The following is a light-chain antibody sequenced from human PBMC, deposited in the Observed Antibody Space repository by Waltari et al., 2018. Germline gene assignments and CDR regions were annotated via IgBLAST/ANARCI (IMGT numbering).Light chain of an antibody. Sequence: DIQMTQSPSTLPASVGERATTTCRASQSISRSLAWYQQKPGNAPKLLIYKASSLESGVPSGFSGSGSGTEFTLTISSLQPDDFATYYCQQYNSFPDTFGQGTKLEIK. J-gene: IGKJ2*01. V-gene: IGKV1-5*03. CDR1: QSISRS. CDR2: KAS. CDR3: QQYNSFPDT.